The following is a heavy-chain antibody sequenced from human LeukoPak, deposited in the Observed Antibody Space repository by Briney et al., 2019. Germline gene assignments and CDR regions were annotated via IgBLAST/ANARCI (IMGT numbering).Heavy chain of an antibody. V-gene: IGHV4-30-2*01. D-gene: IGHD3-16*01. CDR1: GGSISSGGYY. Sequence: SQTLSLTCTVSGGSISSGGYYWSWIRQPPGKGLEWIGYIYHSGSTYYNPSLKSRVTISVDRSKNQFSLKLSSVTAADTAVYYCARERQGANNWFDPWGQGTLVTVSS. CDR3: ARERQGANNWFDP. J-gene: IGHJ5*02. CDR2: IYHSGST.